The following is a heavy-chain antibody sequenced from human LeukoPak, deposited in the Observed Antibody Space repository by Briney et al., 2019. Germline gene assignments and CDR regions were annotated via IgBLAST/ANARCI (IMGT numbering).Heavy chain of an antibody. CDR3: ARDYDILTGYRTFDY. J-gene: IGHJ4*02. D-gene: IGHD3-9*01. CDR2: INPNSGGT. CDR1: DYTFTRYG. Sequence: ASVKVSCKASDYTFTRYGISWVRQAPGQGLEWMGWINPNSGGTNYAQKFQGRVTMTRDTSISTAYMELSRLRSDDTAVYYCARDYDILTGYRTFDYWGQGTLVTVSS. V-gene: IGHV1-2*02.